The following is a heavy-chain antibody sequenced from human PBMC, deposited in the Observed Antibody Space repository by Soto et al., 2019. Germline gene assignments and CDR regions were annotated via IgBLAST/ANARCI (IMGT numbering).Heavy chain of an antibody. CDR2: IYYSGTT. CDR1: GDSISSGAYY. J-gene: IGHJ4*02. Sequence: QVHLQESGPGLVKPSETLSLTCTVSGDSISSGAYYWSWIRQHPGKGLEWIGCIYYSGTTYYNPSLKSRLIISLDTSKNQFSLKLSSVTAADTALYYCARASSWTGYHFGVPPPAFDYWGQGTLVTVSS. V-gene: IGHV4-31*03. CDR3: ARASSWTGYHFGVPPPAFDY. D-gene: IGHD3-3*01.